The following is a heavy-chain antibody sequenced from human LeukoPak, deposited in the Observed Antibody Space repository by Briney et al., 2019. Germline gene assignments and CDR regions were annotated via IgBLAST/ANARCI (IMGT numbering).Heavy chain of an antibody. V-gene: IGHV3-48*03. Sequence: PGGSLRLSCAASGFTFSSYEMNWVRQAPGKGLEWVSYISSSGSTIYYADSVKGRFTISRDNSKNTLYLQMNSLRAGDTAVYYCAKNVGTSSWYFGSVDYWGQGTLVTVSS. CDR1: GFTFSSYE. CDR2: ISSSGSTI. CDR3: AKNVGTSSWYFGSVDY. J-gene: IGHJ4*02. D-gene: IGHD6-13*01.